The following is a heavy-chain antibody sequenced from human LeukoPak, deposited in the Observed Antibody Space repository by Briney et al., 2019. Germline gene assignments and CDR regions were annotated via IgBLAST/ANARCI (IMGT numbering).Heavy chain of an antibody. CDR3: ARARQRWLHSKHDPDRGRSAFDI. D-gene: IGHD5-24*01. Sequence: SETLSLTCTVSGGSISSGSYYWSWIRQPAGKGLEWIGRIYTSGSTNYNPSLKSRVTISVDTSKNQFSLKLSSVTAADTAVYYCARARQRWLHSKHDPDRGRSAFDIWGQGTMVTVSS. V-gene: IGHV4-61*02. CDR2: IYTSGST. CDR1: GGSISSGSYY. J-gene: IGHJ3*02.